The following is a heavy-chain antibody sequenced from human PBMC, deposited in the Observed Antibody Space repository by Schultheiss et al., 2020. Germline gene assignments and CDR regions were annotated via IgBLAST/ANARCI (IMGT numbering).Heavy chain of an antibody. D-gene: IGHD1-14*01. CDR1: GGSISSGSYY. V-gene: IGHV4-61*10. CDR2: IYYSGST. Sequence: ETLSLTCTVSGGSISSGSYYWNWIRQPAGKGLEWIGYIYYSGSTNYNPSLKSRVTISVDTSKNQFSLKLSSVTAADTAVYYCARTAYKAFDYWGQGTLVTVSS. J-gene: IGHJ4*02. CDR3: ARTAYKAFDY.